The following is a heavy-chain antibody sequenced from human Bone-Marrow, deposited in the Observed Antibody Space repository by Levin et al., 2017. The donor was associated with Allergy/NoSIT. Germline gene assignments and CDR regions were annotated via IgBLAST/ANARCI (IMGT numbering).Heavy chain of an antibody. D-gene: IGHD2-15*01. Sequence: RASVKVSCKASGYTFTSYYMHWVRQAPGQGLEWMGMINPSGGSPTYAQKFQGRVTMTRDTSTSTVYMELSSLRSEDTAVYYCAREFVVVVVATAPPRDSDAFDIWGQGTMVTVSS. CDR3: AREFVVVVVATAPPRDSDAFDI. CDR2: INPSGGSP. CDR1: GYTFTSYY. J-gene: IGHJ3*02. V-gene: IGHV1-46*01.